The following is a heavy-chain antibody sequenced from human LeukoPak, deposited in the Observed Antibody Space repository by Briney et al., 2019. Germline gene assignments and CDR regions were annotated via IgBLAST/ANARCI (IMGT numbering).Heavy chain of an antibody. Sequence: ASVKLSCTSSGYSFTIYYMHWVRHAPGQGHEWMGWINPNRGGTSSAKQFQGRVTMTRDKSITTVYMEVNWLTSDDTAIYYGARADRGHGFRYLIGPWGQGTLVTVSS. D-gene: IGHD2-21*01. CDR3: ARADRGHGFRYLIGP. CDR1: GYSFTIYY. CDR2: INPNRGGT. J-gene: IGHJ5*02. V-gene: IGHV1-2*02.